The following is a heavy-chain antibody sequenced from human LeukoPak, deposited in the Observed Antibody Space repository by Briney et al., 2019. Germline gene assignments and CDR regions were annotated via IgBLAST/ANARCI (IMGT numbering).Heavy chain of an antibody. J-gene: IGHJ4*01. D-gene: IGHD2-8*01. Sequence: PGGSLRLSCEVSGFPFSNYWMHWVRQAPGKGLVWVSRISNDGSTTTYADSVKGRFTISRDNAKNTLYLHMNRLRAEDTAVYYCARAGVSVYDIVQDFWGHGALVTVSS. CDR2: ISNDGSTT. V-gene: IGHV3-74*03. CDR1: GFPFSNYW. CDR3: ARAGVSVYDIVQDF.